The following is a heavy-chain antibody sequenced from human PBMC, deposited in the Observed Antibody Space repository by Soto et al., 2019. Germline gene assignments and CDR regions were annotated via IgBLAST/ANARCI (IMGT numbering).Heavy chain of an antibody. J-gene: IGHJ4*02. CDR2: IYYSGST. CDR3: ARGEKTLFSCGSPGL. Sequence: SETLSLTCTVSGGSISSGGYYWSWIRQHPGKGLEWIGYIYYSGSTYYNPSLKSRVTISVDTSKNQFSLKLSSVTAADTAVYYCARGEKTLFSCGSPGLWGQGTLVTVSS. V-gene: IGHV4-31*03. CDR1: GGSISSGGYY. D-gene: IGHD3-10*01.